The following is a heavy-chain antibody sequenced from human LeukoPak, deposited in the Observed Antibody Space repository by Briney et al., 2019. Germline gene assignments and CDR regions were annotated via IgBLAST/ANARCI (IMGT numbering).Heavy chain of an antibody. D-gene: IGHD5-24*01. V-gene: IGHV3-21*01. CDR3: AVRGVRDGYPRFDY. CDR1: GFTFSSYS. J-gene: IGHJ4*02. CDR2: ISSSSSLI. Sequence: PGGSLRLSCVASGFTFSSYSMSWVRQAPGKGLEWVSSISSSSSLIYYADSVKGRFTVSRDNAKNSLYLQMNSLRAEDTAVYYCAVRGVRDGYPRFDYWGQGTLVTVSS.